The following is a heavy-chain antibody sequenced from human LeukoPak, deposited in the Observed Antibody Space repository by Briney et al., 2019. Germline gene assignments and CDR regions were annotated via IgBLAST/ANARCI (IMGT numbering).Heavy chain of an antibody. CDR2: IYYSGST. Sequence: SETLPLTCTVSGGSISSYYWSWIRQPPGKGLEWIGYIYYSGSTNYNPSLKSRVTISVDTSKNQFSLKLSSVTAADTAVYYCARARQYCSGGSCYSSLASRFDPWGQGTLVTVSS. V-gene: IGHV4-59*01. J-gene: IGHJ5*02. CDR1: GGSISSYY. CDR3: ARARQYCSGGSCYSSLASRFDP. D-gene: IGHD2-15*01.